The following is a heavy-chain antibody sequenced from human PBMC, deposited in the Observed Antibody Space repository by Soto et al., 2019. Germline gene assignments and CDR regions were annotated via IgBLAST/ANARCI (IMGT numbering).Heavy chain of an antibody. D-gene: IGHD5-18*01. V-gene: IGHV1-69*13. CDR2: IIPIFGTA. J-gene: IGHJ4*02. CDR1: GGTFSSYA. CDR3: ARDSRYSYGNFDY. Sequence: ASVKVSCKASGGTFSSYAISWVRQAPGQGLEWMGGIIPIFGTANYAQKFQGRVTITADESTSTAYTELSSLRSEDTAVYYCARDSRYSYGNFDYWGQGTLVTVSS.